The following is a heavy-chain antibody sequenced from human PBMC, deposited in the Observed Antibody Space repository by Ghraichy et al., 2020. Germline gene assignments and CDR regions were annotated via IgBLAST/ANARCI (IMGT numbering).Heavy chain of an antibody. Sequence: SETLSLTCTVSGGSISTYYWSWIRQPAGKGLEWIGRIYTSGSTNYNPSLKSRVTMSVDTSKNQFSLKLSSVTAADTAVYYCARAWPITIFRRRPSSGMDVWGQGTTVTVSS. V-gene: IGHV4-4*07. CDR1: GGSISTYY. CDR3: ARAWPITIFRRRPSSGMDV. D-gene: IGHD3-3*01. J-gene: IGHJ6*02. CDR2: IYTSGST.